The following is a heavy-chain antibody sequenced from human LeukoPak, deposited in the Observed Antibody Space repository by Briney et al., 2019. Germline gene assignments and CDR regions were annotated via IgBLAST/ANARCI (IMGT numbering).Heavy chain of an antibody. CDR3: TRAPHPRCSSSGCYLDY. CDR2: IQAKAYGGAT. J-gene: IGHJ4*02. Sequence: GGSLRLSCSTSGFTFGDYAMSWVRQAPGKGLEWVGFIQAKAYGGATKYAASVNGRFSISRDDSQSIANLQMNDLKTEDTAVYYCTRAPHPRCSSSGCYLDYWGRGTLVTVSS. CDR1: GFTFGDYA. D-gene: IGHD2-2*01. V-gene: IGHV3-49*04.